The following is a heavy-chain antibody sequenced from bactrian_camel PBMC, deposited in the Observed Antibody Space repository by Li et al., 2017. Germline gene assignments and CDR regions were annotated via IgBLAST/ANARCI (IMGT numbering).Heavy chain of an antibody. CDR2: IFLRDDIT. Sequence: HVQLVESGGGSVQPESSLTLSCLVSGFTQDLNCLGWFRQDRGNQREAVASIFLRDDITDYSDSVKGRFTISRDNASQDNAKNTVYLQMNSLKPEDTGVYYRAPGWMPKKCQLGPGTQVTVS. D-gene: IGHD1*01. V-gene: IGHV3S63*01. J-gene: IGHJ4*01. CDR1: GFTQDLNC.